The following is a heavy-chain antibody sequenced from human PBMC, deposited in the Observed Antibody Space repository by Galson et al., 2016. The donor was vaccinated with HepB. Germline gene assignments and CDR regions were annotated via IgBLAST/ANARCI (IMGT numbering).Heavy chain of an antibody. V-gene: IGHV3-53*01. CDR1: GFIVSDND. CDR2: FRSGGDK. CDR3: AGGRVRNY. Sequence: GFIVSDNDMTWVRQAPGKGLEWVAIFRSGGDKSYAESVKGRFIISRDNSKNTIYLQMNSLRAEDTAIYYCAGGRVRNYWGQGTLVTVSS. J-gene: IGHJ4*02. D-gene: IGHD3-10*01.